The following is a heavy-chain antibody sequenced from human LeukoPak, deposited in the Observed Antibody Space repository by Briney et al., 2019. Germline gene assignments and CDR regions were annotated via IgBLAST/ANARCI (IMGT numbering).Heavy chain of an antibody. CDR2: FHTSGNT. J-gene: IGHJ4*02. CDR1: GGPISSYY. Sequence: SETLSLTRTVSGGPISSYYWSWLRQPAGKGLEWIGRFHTSGNTDYNPSLMSRVTMSVDTSKNQFSLKLNSVTAADTAVYYCARLRGYSGSYSDYWGQGTLVTVSS. V-gene: IGHV4-4*07. D-gene: IGHD3-10*01. CDR3: ARLRGYSGSYSDY.